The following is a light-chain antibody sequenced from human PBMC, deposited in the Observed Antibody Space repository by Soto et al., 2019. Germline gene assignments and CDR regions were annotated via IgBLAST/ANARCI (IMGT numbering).Light chain of an antibody. CDR2: KAS. CDR1: QSITNW. J-gene: IGKJ1*01. V-gene: IGKV1-5*03. Sequence: DIQMTQSPSTLSASVGDRVTITCRASQSITNWLAWYQQKPGKAPKLLIYKASSLESGVPLRFSGSGSGTEFPLTISSLQPDDFATYYCQQYNSYSWTFGQGTKVEIK. CDR3: QQYNSYSWT.